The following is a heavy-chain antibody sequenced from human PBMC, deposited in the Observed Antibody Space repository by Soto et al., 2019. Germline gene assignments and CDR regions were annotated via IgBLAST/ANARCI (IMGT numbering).Heavy chain of an antibody. Sequence: CLHISSAASGFTFSSYAMHWVRKAPGKGLEWVAVISYDGSNKYYADSVKGRFTISRDNSKNTLYLQMNSLRAGDTAVYYCARGGYSGYDYGYWGQGTLVTVSS. J-gene: IGHJ4*02. CDR3: ARGGYSGYDYGY. CDR2: ISYDGSNK. V-gene: IGHV3-30-3*01. D-gene: IGHD5-12*01. CDR1: GFTFSSYA.